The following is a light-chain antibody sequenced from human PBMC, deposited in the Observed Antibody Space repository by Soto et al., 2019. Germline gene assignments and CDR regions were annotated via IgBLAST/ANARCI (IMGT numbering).Light chain of an antibody. CDR1: NIGSKS. CDR3: QVWDSSSDHVV. V-gene: IGLV3-21*04. Sequence: SSELTQPPSVSVAPGKTARITCGGSNIGSKSVHWYQQKPGQAPVLVIYYDSERPSGIPERFSGSNSGNTATLTISRVEAGDEADYYCQVWDSSSDHVVFGGGTKLTVL. CDR2: YDS. J-gene: IGLJ2*01.